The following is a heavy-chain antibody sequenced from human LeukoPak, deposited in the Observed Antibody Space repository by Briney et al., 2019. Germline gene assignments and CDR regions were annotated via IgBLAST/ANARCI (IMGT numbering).Heavy chain of an antibody. CDR3: ASGVVVPAAPGEYYYYYMDV. V-gene: IGHV4-4*07. J-gene: IGHJ6*03. CDR2: IYTSGST. CDR1: GGSISSYY. D-gene: IGHD2-2*01. Sequence: SETLSLICTVSGGSISSYYWSWIRQPAGKGLEWIGRIYTSGSTNYNPSLKSRVTMSVDTSKNQFSLKLSSVTAADTAVYYCASGVVVPAAPGEYYYYYMDVWGKGTTVTVSS.